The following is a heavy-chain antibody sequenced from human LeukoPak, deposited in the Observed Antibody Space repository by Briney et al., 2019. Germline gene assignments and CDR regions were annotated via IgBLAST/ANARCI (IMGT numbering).Heavy chain of an antibody. CDR1: GGSISSSSYY. Sequence: PSETLSLTCTVSGGSISSSSYYWGWIRQPPGKGLEWIGSIYYSGSTYYNPSLKSRVTISVDTSKNQFSLKLSSVTAADTAVYYCARRSLVPGGYYYYYMDVWGKGTTVTVSS. D-gene: IGHD6-6*01. CDR3: ARRSLVPGGYYYYYMDV. V-gene: IGHV4-39*01. CDR2: IYYSGST. J-gene: IGHJ6*03.